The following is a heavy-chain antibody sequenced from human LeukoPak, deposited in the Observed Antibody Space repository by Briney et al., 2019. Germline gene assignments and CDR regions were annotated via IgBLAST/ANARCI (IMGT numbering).Heavy chain of an antibody. D-gene: IGHD4-17*01. CDR1: GYTFTSYY. Sequence: ASVKVSCKASGYTFTSYYMHWVRQAPGQGLEWMGIINPSGGSTSYAQKFQGRVTMTRDMSTSTVYMELSSLRSEDTAVYYCARDLGATVTTTAFGYWGQGTLVTVSS. CDR3: ARDLGATVTTTAFGY. V-gene: IGHV1-46*01. CDR2: INPSGGST. J-gene: IGHJ4*02.